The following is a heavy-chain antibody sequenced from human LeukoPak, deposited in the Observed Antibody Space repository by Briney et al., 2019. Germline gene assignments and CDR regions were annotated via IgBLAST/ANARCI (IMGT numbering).Heavy chain of an antibody. CDR1: GFTVSSNY. CDR2: IYSGGST. CDR3: ARDYGDYGGCLDY. J-gene: IGHJ4*02. D-gene: IGHD4-17*01. V-gene: IGHV3-53*05. Sequence: PGGSLRLSCAASGFTVSSNYMSWVRQAPGKGLEWVSIIYSGGSTFYADSVKGRFTISRDNSKNTLYLQMGSLRAEDMAVYYCARDYGDYGGCLDYWGQGTLVTVSS.